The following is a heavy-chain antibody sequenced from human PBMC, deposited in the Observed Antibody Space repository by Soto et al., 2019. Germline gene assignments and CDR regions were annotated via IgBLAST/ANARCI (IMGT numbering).Heavy chain of an antibody. CDR2: IYWDDDK. J-gene: IGHJ4*02. V-gene: IGHV2-5*02. CDR1: GFSLDTSEVG. Sequence: QITLKESGPTPVKPTQTLTLTCTLSGFSLDTSEVGGGWISPPPGKTLEWLSLIYWDDDKRYNPSLSSGLTITQDASKNEVLVTITNTDPADTAAYYCAHRTVPRTDFFDYWGPGALVTVSS. CDR3: AHRTVPRTDFFDY. D-gene: IGHD4-4*01.